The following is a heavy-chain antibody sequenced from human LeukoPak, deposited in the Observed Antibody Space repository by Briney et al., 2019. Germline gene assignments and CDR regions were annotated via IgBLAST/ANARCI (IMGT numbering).Heavy chain of an antibody. CDR1: GFTFSSYS. D-gene: IGHD6-13*01. V-gene: IGHV3-21*01. J-gene: IGHJ6*02. CDR3: ARVSSSSWYPFYYYGMDV. Sequence: GGSLRLSCAASGFTFSSYSMNWVRQAPGKGLEWVSSISSSSSYIYYADSVKGRFTISRDNAKNSLYLQMNSLRAEDTAVYYCARVSSSSWYPFYYYGMDVWGQGTTSPSP. CDR2: ISSSSSYI.